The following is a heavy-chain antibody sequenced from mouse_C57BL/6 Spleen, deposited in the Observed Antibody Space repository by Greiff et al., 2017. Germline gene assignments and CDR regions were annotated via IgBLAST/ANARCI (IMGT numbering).Heavy chain of an antibody. CDR3: ARQTTVGYYFDY. CDR1: GFTFTDYY. D-gene: IGHD1-1*01. Sequence: EVKVVESGGGLVQPGGSLSLSCAASGFTFTDYYMSWVRQPPGKALEWLGFIRNKANGYTTEYSASVKGRFTISRDNSQSILYLQMNALRAEDSATYYCARQTTVGYYFDYGGQGTTLTVSS. CDR2: IRNKANGYTT. V-gene: IGHV7-3*01. J-gene: IGHJ2*01.